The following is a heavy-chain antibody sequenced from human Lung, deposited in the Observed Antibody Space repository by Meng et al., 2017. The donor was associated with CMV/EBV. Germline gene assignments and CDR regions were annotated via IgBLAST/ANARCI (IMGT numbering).Heavy chain of an antibody. D-gene: IGHD2-2*01. J-gene: IGHJ4*02. V-gene: IGHV3-23*01. CDR1: GFTFSSYA. Sequence: SXKASGFTFSSYAMSWVRQAPGKGLEWVSAISGSGGSTYYADSVKGRFTISRDNSKNTLYLQMNSLRAEDTAVYYCAKIWYDIVVVPAAPVYWGQGPLVTVSS. CDR2: ISGSGGST. CDR3: AKIWYDIVVVPAAPVY.